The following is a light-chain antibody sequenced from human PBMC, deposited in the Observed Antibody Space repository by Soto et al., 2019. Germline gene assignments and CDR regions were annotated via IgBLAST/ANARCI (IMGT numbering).Light chain of an antibody. J-gene: IGKJ1*01. CDR3: QQSYSKWT. V-gene: IGKV1-39*01. Sequence: DIQMTQSPSSLSASVGDRVTITCRASQSIATYLNWHQQKPGKAPKVLIYAASNLQSGVPPRFSGSGSGTDFTLTISSLQPEDFATYYCQQSYSKWTFGQGTRVEIK. CDR2: AAS. CDR1: QSIATY.